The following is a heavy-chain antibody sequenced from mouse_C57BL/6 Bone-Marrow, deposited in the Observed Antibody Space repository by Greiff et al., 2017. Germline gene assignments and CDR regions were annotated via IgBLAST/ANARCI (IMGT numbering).Heavy chain of an antibody. J-gene: IGHJ1*03. CDR2: IDPSDSYT. V-gene: IGHV1-69*01. CDR3: ARNYDYDWYFDV. D-gene: IGHD2-4*01. CDR1: GYTFPSYW. Sequence: QVQLQQPGAELVMPGASVKLSCKASGYTFPSYWMHWVKQRPGQGLEWIGEIDPSDSYTNYNQKFKGKSTLTVDKSSSTAYMQLSSLTSEDSAVYYCARNYDYDWYFDVWGTGTTVTVSS.